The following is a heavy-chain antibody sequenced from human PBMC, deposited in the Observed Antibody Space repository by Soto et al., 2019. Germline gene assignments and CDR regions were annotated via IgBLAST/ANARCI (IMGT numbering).Heavy chain of an antibody. D-gene: IGHD6-19*01. CDR1: GYTFTSYG. J-gene: IGHJ4*02. Sequence: QVQLVQSGAEVKKPGASVKVSCKASGYTFTSYGISWVRQAPGPGLEWMGWISAYNGNTNYAQKLQGRVTMTTDTSTSTAYMELRSLRSDNTAVYYCAGDWWYSSEWHEGGYWGQGTLVTVFS. V-gene: IGHV1-18*04. CDR3: AGDWWYSSEWHEGGY. CDR2: ISAYNGNT.